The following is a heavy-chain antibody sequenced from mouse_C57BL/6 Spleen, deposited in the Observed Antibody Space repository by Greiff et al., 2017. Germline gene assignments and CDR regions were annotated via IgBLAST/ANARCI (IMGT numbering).Heavy chain of an antibody. V-gene: IGHV1-74*01. J-gene: IGHJ2*01. CDR1: GYTFTSYW. Sequence: QVQLQQPGAELVKPGASVKVSCKASGYTFTSYWMHWVKQRPGQGLEWIGRLHPSASDTNYNQKFKGKATLTVDKSASTAYMQLSSLTSEDSAVYYCAIEGELLPLDYWGQGTTLTVSS. D-gene: IGHD1-1*01. CDR3: AIEGELLPLDY. CDR2: LHPSASDT.